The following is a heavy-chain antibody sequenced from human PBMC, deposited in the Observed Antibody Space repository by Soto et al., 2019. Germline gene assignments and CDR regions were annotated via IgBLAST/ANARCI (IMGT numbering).Heavy chain of an antibody. CDR3: ARGGVVDYGDYNT. J-gene: IGHJ4*02. CDR1: GATLNNYI. Sequence: QVNLVQSGAEVRKPGSSVKVSCKTSGATLNNYIIGWVRQAPGQGLEWMGRIIPILGIPNYSQRFQDRLQSPEDRSTGTLSMEMTIRRSDDTAIYFCARGGVVDYGDYNTWGEGTLVTVSS. CDR2: IIPILGIP. V-gene: IGHV1-69*02. D-gene: IGHD4-17*01.